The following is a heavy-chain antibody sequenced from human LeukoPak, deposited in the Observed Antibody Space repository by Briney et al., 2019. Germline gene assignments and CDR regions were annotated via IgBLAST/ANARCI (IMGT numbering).Heavy chain of an antibody. CDR1: GGSISSYF. D-gene: IGHD6-13*01. J-gene: IGHJ6*02. Sequence: KSSETLSLTCTVSGGSISSYFWNWIRQPPGKGLEWIGYIYYSGSTNYNPSLKSRVTMSVDTSKNQFSLKLSSVTAADTAVYYCARDYGSSWYYGMDVWGQGTTVTVSS. V-gene: IGHV4-59*01. CDR3: ARDYGSSWYYGMDV. CDR2: IYYSGST.